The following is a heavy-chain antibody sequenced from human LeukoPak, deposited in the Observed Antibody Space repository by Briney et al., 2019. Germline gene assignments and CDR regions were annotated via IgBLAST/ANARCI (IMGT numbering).Heavy chain of an antibody. D-gene: IGHD5-18*01. CDR2: ISSSSTYI. Sequence: GGSLRLSCAATGITFSSYSMNWVRQAPGKGLEGVSSISSSSTYIYYADSVKGRFTMSRDNAKNSLYLQMNSLRAEDTAVYYCARPLSPGEYSYGFDYWGQGSLVTVSS. J-gene: IGHJ4*02. V-gene: IGHV3-21*01. CDR3: ARPLSPGEYSYGFDY. CDR1: GITFSSYS.